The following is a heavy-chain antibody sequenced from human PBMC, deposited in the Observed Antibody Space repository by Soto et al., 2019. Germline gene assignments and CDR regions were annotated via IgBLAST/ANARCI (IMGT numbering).Heavy chain of an antibody. D-gene: IGHD1-20*01. Sequence: QVQLQESGPGLVKPSQTLSLTCAVSGASLSSVGYYWHWIRQHPGKGLEWLGYICDSGTTYYRPSLRSRLAISADTSNNPFSLRLTSVTAADTAVYYCARGWQRVTGTYAYWGQGTLVTVSS. CDR3: ARGWQRVTGTYAY. CDR2: ICDSGTT. CDR1: GASLSSVGYY. J-gene: IGHJ4*02. V-gene: IGHV4-31*11.